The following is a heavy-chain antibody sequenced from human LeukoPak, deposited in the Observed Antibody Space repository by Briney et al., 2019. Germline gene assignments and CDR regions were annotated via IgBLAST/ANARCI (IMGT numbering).Heavy chain of an antibody. CDR2: FSCSGGST. Sequence: GGSLRLSCAASGFTFTSYAMSWVRPAPGKGLEWVSSFSCSGGSTYYADSVKGRLTISRDYSKNTLYLQMHRLRAEDTAVYYCAKSRHKATVTYYFDGWGEGTLVTVSS. CDR1: GFTFTSYA. CDR3: AKSRHKATVTYYFDG. V-gene: IGHV3-23*01. J-gene: IGHJ4*02. D-gene: IGHD4-17*01.